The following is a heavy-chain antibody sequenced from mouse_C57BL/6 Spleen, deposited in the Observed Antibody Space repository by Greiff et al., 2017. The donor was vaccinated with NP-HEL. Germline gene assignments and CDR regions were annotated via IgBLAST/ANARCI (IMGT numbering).Heavy chain of an antibody. CDR2: ISGGGGNT. J-gene: IGHJ4*01. D-gene: IGHD1-1*01. CDR1: GFTFSSYT. V-gene: IGHV5-9*01. CDR3: ARHGYYYGSSLYAMDY. Sequence: EVQRVESGGGLVKPGGSLKLSCAASGFTFSSYTMSWVRQTPEKRLEWVATISGGGGNTYYPDSVKGRFTISRDNAKNTLYLQMSSLRSEDTALYYCARHGYYYGSSLYAMDYWGQGTSVTVSS.